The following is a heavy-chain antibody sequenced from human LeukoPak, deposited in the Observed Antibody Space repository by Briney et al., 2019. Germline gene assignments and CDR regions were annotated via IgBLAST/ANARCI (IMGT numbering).Heavy chain of an antibody. J-gene: IGHJ6*03. CDR1: GFTFSSYG. CDR2: IRYDGSNK. Sequence: GGSLRLSCAASGFTFSSYGMHWVRQAPGKGLEWVAFIRYDGSNKYYADSVKGRFTISRDNSKNTLYLQMNSLRAEDTAVYYCAKDVGPYSSSSYYYMDVWGKGTTVTVSS. V-gene: IGHV3-30*02. D-gene: IGHD6-6*01. CDR3: AKDVGPYSSSSYYYMDV.